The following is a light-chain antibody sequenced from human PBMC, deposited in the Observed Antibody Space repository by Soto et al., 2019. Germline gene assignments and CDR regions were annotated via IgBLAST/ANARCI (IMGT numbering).Light chain of an antibody. Sequence: DIQMTQSPSTLSASVGDRVTITCRASQRISSWLAWYQQKPGKAPKLLIYKASSLESGVPSRFSGSGSGTEFSLTISSLQPDDFATEYCHQYNTYPFSFGPGTKVDI. J-gene: IGKJ3*01. V-gene: IGKV1-5*03. CDR1: QRISSW. CDR2: KAS. CDR3: HQYNTYPFS.